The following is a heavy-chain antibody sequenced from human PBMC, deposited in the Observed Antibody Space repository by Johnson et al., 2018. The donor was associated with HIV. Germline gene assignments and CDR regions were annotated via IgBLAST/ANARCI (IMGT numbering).Heavy chain of an antibody. CDR3: AAPSLGGATFDAFDI. Sequence: QVQLVESGGGVVQPGRSLRLSCAASGFTFSTYGMHWVRQAPGKGLEWVAVMWYDGSNKYYADSVKGRFTISRDNSKNTLYLQMNSLRAEDTAVYYCAAPSLGGATFDAFDIWGQGTMVTVSS. J-gene: IGHJ3*02. D-gene: IGHD1-26*01. V-gene: IGHV3-33*01. CDR1: GFTFSTYG. CDR2: MWYDGSNK.